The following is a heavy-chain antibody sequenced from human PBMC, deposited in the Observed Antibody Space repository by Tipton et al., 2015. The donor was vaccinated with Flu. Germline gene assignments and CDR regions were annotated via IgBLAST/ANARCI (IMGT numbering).Heavy chain of an antibody. CDR2: MNPNSGNT. J-gene: IGHJ6*02. V-gene: IGHV1-8*01. D-gene: IGHD3-3*01. CDR3: ARVPTYYDFWSGYYNYGMDV. CDR1: GYTFTSYD. Sequence: QLVQSGAEVKKPGASVKVSCKASGYTFTSYDINWVRQATGQGLEWMGWMNPNSGNTGYAQKFQGRVTMTRNTSISTAYMELSSLRSEDTAVYYCARVPTYYDFWSGYYNYGMDVWGQGTTVTVSS.